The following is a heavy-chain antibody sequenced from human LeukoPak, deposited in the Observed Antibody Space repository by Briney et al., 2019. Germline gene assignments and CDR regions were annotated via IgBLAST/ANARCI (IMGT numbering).Heavy chain of an antibody. J-gene: IGHJ6*02. CDR1: GGTFSSYA. Sequence: VASVKVSCKASGGTFSSYAISWVRQAPGQGLEWMGGIIPIFGTANYAQKFQGRVTITTDESTSTAYMELSSLRSEDTAVYYCARDLTVYCSGGSCPYYYYGMDVWGQGTTVTVSS. V-gene: IGHV1-69*05. D-gene: IGHD2-15*01. CDR3: ARDLTVYCSGGSCPYYYYGMDV. CDR2: IIPIFGTA.